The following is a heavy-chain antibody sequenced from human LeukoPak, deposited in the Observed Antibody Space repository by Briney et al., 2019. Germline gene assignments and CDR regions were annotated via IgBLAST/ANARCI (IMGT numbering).Heavy chain of an antibody. J-gene: IGHJ6*04. CDR3: AELGITMIGGV. D-gene: IGHD3-10*02. Sequence: GGSLRLSCAGSGFTFSSHAMSWVRQAPGKGLKWVSYISSSGSTIYYADSVKGRFTISRDNAKNSLYLQMNSLRAEDTAVYYCAELGITMIGGVWGKGTTVTISS. V-gene: IGHV3-48*03. CDR1: GFTFSSHA. CDR2: ISSSGSTI.